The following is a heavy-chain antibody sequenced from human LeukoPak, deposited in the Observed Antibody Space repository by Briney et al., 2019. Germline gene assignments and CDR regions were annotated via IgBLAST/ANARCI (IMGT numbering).Heavy chain of an antibody. V-gene: IGHV1-18*01. CDR3: ARDWDYGSGSDVFDI. Sequence: ASVKVSCKASGYTFTSYGISWVRQAPGQGLEWMGWISPYNGNTYYAQKVQGRVTMTTDTSTRTAYMELRSLRSDVTAVFYCARDWDYGSGSDVFDIWGQGTVVTVSS. CDR2: ISPYNGNT. D-gene: IGHD3-10*01. CDR1: GYTFTSYG. J-gene: IGHJ3*02.